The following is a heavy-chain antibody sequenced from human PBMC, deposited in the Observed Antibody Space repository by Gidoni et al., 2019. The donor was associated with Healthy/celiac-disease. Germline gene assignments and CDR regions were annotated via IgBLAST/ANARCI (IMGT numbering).Heavy chain of an antibody. CDR3: ARESPSDYCSSTSCSIGKD. D-gene: IGHD2-2*01. CDR2: ISSSSSTI. V-gene: IGHV3-48*02. CDR1: GFTFSSSS. Sequence: EVQLVESGGGLVQPGGSLRLSCAASGFTFSSSSMTWVRQAPGKGLEWVSYISSSSSTIYYADSVKGRFTISRDNAKNSLYLQMNSLRDEDTAVYYCARESPSDYCSSTSCSIGKDWGQGTLVTVSS. J-gene: IGHJ4*02.